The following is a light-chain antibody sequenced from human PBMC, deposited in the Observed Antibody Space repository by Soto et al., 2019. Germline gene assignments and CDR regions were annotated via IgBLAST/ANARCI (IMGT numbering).Light chain of an antibody. CDR1: GSDVGGYNY. Sequence: QSALTQPPSASGSPGQSVTISCTGTGSDVGGYNYVSWYQQHPGKAPKLVIFDVSRRPSGVPDRFSGSKSGNTASLTVSGLQAEDEAYYYCGSFAARNNVLFGRGTKLTVL. V-gene: IGLV2-8*01. J-gene: IGLJ2*01. CDR3: GSFAARNNVL. CDR2: DVS.